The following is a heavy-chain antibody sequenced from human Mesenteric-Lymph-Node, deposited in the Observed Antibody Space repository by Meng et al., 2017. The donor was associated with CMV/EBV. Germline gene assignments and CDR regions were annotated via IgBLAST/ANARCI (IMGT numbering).Heavy chain of an antibody. J-gene: IGHJ6*02. CDR1: GGSISSSSYY. CDR3: ARAPQPYDSSSWSYNYHGMDV. V-gene: IGHV4-39*07. Sequence: SETLSLTCTVSGGSISSSSYYWGWIRQPPGKGLEWIGSIYYSGSTYYNPSLKSRVTISVETSKNQFSLKVSSVTAADTAVYYCARAPQPYDSSSWSYNYHGMDVWGQGTTVTVSS. D-gene: IGHD6-13*01. CDR2: IYYSGST.